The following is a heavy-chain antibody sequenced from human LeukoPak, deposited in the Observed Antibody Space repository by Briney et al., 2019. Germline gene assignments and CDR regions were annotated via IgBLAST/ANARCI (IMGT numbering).Heavy chain of an antibody. CDR1: GFTFNSYG. CDR3: TKAKGQSWLFSHY. Sequence: GGSLRLSCAASGFTFNSYGMNWVRQAPGKGLEWVAFIQYDGSNKYYADSVKGRLTVSRDNSKSIVYLQMNDLRGEDTAVYYCTKAKGQSWLFSHYWGRGTLVTVSS. V-gene: IGHV3-30*02. CDR2: IQYDGSNK. D-gene: IGHD3-22*01. J-gene: IGHJ4*02.